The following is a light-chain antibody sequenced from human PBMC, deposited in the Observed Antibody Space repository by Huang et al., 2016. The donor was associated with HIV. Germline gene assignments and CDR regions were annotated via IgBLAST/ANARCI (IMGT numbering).Light chain of an antibody. CDR1: QSISSN. CDR3: QQSYSTPWVT. Sequence: DIQMTQSPSSLSASVGDRVTITCRASQSISSNLNWCQQRPGKAPKLLIYAASSLQSGVPSRFSGGGSGTDFTLIISSLQPEDFATYYCQQSYSTPWVTFGPGTKVDIK. V-gene: IGKV1-39*01. J-gene: IGKJ3*01. CDR2: AAS.